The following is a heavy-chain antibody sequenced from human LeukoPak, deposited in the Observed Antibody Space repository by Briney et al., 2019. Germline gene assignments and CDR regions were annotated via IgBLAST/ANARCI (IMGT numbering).Heavy chain of an antibody. J-gene: IGHJ1*01. V-gene: IGHV1-69*05. CDR2: IIPIFGTA. CDR3: ARSAAIVVVPAAKNPPEYFQH. CDR1: GGTFSSYA. Sequence: SVKVSCKASGGTFSSYAISWVRQAPGQGLEWMGGIIPIFGTANYAQKFQGRVTITTDESTSTAYMELSSLRSEDTAVYYCARSAAIVVVPAAKNPPEYFQHWGQGTLVTVSS. D-gene: IGHD2-2*01.